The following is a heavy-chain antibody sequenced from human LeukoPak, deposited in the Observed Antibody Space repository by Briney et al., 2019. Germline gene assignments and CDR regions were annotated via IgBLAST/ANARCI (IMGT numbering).Heavy chain of an antibody. CDR3: AKSIVGVADIDY. CDR2: ISGSGGGT. CDR1: GFTFSSYA. J-gene: IGHJ4*02. V-gene: IGHV3-23*01. Sequence: SGGSLRLSCAASGFTFSSYAMSWVRQAPGKGLEWVSAISGSGGGTYYADSVKGRFTISRDNSKNTLYLQMNSLRAEDTAVYYCAKSIVGVADIDYWGQGTLVTVSS. D-gene: IGHD1-26*01.